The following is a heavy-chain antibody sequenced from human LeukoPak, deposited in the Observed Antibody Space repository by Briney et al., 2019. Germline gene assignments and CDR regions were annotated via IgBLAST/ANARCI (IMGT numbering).Heavy chain of an antibody. V-gene: IGHV3-7*01. CDR2: IKQDGSEK. CDR3: ARQTVGSRAEYFHH. CDR1: GFTFSSYW. D-gene: IGHD1-14*01. J-gene: IGHJ1*01. Sequence: PGGSLRLSCAASGFTFSSYWMSWVRQAPGKGLEWVANIKQDGSEKYYVDSVKGRFTISRDNAKNSLYLQMNSLRAEDTAVYYCARQTVGSRAEYFHHWGQGTLVTVSS.